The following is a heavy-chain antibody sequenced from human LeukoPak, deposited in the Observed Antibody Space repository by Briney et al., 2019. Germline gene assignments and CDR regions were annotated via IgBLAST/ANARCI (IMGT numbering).Heavy chain of an antibody. J-gene: IGHJ4*02. CDR1: GGSISSGGYY. CDR2: IYYSGST. CDR3: ARGSYHFFDY. Sequence: PSQTLSLTCSVSGGSISSGGYYWSWLRQHPGKGLEWVGDIYYSGSTYYNASLKSRVNISVDTSKKQFSLKLSSVTAADTTVYYCARGSYHFFDYWGQGTLVTVSS. D-gene: IGHD1-26*01. V-gene: IGHV4-31*03.